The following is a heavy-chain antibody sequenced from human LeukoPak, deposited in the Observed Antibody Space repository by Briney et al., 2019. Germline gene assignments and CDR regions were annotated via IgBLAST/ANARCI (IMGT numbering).Heavy chain of an antibody. Sequence: GASVKVSCKASGYTFTNYGISWVRQAPGKGLEWMGGFDPEDGETIYAQKFQGRVTMTEDTSTDTAYMELSSLRSEDTAVYYCATGFRGSYPSDYWGQGTLVTVSS. J-gene: IGHJ4*02. CDR3: ATGFRGSYPSDY. V-gene: IGHV1-24*01. CDR1: GYTFTNYG. D-gene: IGHD1-26*01. CDR2: FDPEDGET.